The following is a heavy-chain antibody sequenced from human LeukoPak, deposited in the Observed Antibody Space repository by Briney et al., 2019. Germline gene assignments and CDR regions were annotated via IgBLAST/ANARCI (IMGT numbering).Heavy chain of an antibody. CDR2: IYHSGST. J-gene: IGHJ4*02. CDR1: GYSISSGYY. D-gene: IGHD5-12*01. CDR3: ARQGSMVATSVFDY. V-gene: IGHV4-38-2*01. Sequence: PSETLSLTCAVSGYSISSGYYWGWIRQPPGKGPEWIGSIYHSGSTYYNPSLKSRVTISVDTSKNQFSLKLSSVTAADTAVYYCARQGSMVATSVFDYWGQGTLVTVSS.